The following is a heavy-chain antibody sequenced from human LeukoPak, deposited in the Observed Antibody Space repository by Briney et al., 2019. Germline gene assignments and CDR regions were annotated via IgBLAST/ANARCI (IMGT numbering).Heavy chain of an antibody. CDR3: ARGEEDSSGWADFDY. CDR2: IYYSGST. CDR1: GCSISSYY. V-gene: IGHV4-59*01. D-gene: IGHD6-19*01. Sequence: KPSETLSLTCTVSGCSISSYYWSWIRQPPGKGLEWIGYIYYSGSTNYNPSLKSRVTISVDTSKNQFSLKLSSVTAADTAVYYCARGEEDSSGWADFDYWGQGTLVTVSS. J-gene: IGHJ4*02.